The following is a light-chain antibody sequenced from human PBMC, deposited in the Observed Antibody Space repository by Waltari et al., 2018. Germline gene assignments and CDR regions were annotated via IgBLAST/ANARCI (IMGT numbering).Light chain of an antibody. Sequence: QSALTQPRSVSGSPGQSVTISCTETSSGVPAHHYVSWYQQHPGKAPKLIIYDVTTRPSGVPDRFSGSNSGNTASLTISGLQAEDEADYYCCSYVGSRVFGPGTQVTVL. CDR2: DVT. CDR1: SSGVPAHHY. J-gene: IGLJ1*01. CDR3: CSYVGSRV. V-gene: IGLV2-11*01.